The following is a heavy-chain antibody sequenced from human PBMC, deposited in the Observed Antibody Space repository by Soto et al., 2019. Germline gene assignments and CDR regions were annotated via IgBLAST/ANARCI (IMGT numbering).Heavy chain of an antibody. D-gene: IGHD1-26*01. V-gene: IGHV3-23*01. CDR1: GCTFSSYA. Sequence: GGSLRLSYAASGCTFSSYAMSWVRQAPGKGLEWVSAISGSGGSTYYADSVKGRFTISRDSSKNTLYLQMNSLRAEDTAVYYCARAYSGSYYPWYFDIWGRGTLVTVSS. CDR2: ISGSGGST. CDR3: ARAYSGSYYPWYFDI. J-gene: IGHJ2*01.